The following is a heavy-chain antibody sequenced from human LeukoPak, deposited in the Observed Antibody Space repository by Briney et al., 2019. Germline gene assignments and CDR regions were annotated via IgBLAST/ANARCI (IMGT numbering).Heavy chain of an antibody. CDR1: GFIFNTYD. Sequence: GPSLRLSCAASGFIFNTYDMHWVRQTTGKGLEWVSAIDSAGNKYYPGSVKGRFTISRENAKNSLYLQMNSLRDGDTAVYYCVREGPGSGWTYFDYWGQGTLVTVSS. V-gene: IGHV3-13*04. J-gene: IGHJ4*02. CDR2: IDSAGNK. CDR3: VREGPGSGWTYFDY. D-gene: IGHD6-19*01.